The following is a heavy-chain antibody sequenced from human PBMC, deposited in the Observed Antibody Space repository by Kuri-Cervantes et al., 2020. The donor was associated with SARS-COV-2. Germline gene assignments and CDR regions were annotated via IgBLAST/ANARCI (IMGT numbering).Heavy chain of an antibody. CDR3: ARTGGDEDSSGYYSYYYYYMDV. D-gene: IGHD3-22*01. Sequence: SVKVSCKASVGTFSSYAISWVRQAPGQGLEWMGGIIPIFGTANYAQKFQGRVTITADESTSTAYMELSSLRSEDTAVYYCARTGGDEDSSGYYSYYYYYMDVWGKGTTVTVSS. CDR1: VGTFSSYA. CDR2: IIPIFGTA. J-gene: IGHJ6*03. V-gene: IGHV1-69*13.